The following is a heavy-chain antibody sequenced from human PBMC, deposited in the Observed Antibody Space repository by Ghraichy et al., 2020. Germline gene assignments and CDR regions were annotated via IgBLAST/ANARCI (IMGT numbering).Heavy chain of an antibody. CDR1: GFSFSSYS. CDR2: ISTSGSTI. CDR3: ARDEWSFDY. V-gene: IGHV3-48*02. Sequence: GGSLRLSCAASGFSFSSYSMNWVRQAPGKGLEWVSYISTSGSTIYYADSVKGRFTISRDSAKNSLYLQMNILRDEDTAVYYCARDEWSFDYWGQGTLVTVSS. J-gene: IGHJ4*02. D-gene: IGHD3-3*01.